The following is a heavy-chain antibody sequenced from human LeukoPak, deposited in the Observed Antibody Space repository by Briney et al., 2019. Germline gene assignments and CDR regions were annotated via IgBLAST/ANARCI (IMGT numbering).Heavy chain of an antibody. D-gene: IGHD3-22*01. V-gene: IGHV3-30-3*01. Sequence: PGRSLRFSCAASGFTFSSYAMHWVRQAPGKGLEWVAVISYDGSNKYYADSVKGRFTISRDNSKNTLYLQMNSLRAEDTDVYYCARDLYYYDSSGWSYYFDYWGQGTLVTVSS. J-gene: IGHJ4*02. CDR2: ISYDGSNK. CDR3: ARDLYYYDSSGWSYYFDY. CDR1: GFTFSSYA.